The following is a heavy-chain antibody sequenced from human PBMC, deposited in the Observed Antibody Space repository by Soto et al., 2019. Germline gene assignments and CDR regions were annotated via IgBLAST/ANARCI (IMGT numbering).Heavy chain of an antibody. D-gene: IGHD3-10*01. CDR1: GFTFSTYA. CDR3: AKAGDYHGSESYFPLDY. V-gene: IGHV3-23*01. Sequence: EVQLLESGGVLVQPGGSLRLSCAASGFTFSTYAMTWVRQAPGTGLEWVSSISGSGGRTYYADSVKGRFTISRDNSKNTLYLQTTSLRAEDTAVYYCAKAGDYHGSESYFPLDYWGQGTLVPVSS. J-gene: IGHJ4*02. CDR2: ISGSGGRT.